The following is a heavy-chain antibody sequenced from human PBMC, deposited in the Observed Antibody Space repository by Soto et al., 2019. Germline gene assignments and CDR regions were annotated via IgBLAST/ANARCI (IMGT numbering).Heavy chain of an antibody. J-gene: IGHJ6*02. CDR2: ASHTGGT. CDR1: GGSFSGWH. Sequence: QVQVQQWGAGLLKFSETLSLTCAVNGGSFSGWHWNWIRQPPGKGLEWIGEASHTGGTNYNPSLESRVTISVDRPRNQLSLKLTSVSAPDPAVYYCARSRNLDVWGPGTTVIVSS. CDR3: ARSRNLDV. D-gene: IGHD1-1*01. V-gene: IGHV4-34*01.